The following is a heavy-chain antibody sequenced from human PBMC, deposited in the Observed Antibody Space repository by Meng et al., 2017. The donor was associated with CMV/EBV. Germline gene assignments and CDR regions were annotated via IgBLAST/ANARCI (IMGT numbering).Heavy chain of an antibody. Sequence: GGSLRLSCAASGFTFDDYAMHGVRQAPGKGLEWVSVISWNSGSIGYADSVKGRFTISRDNAKNFLYLQMNSLRAEDTALYYCAKGSYHDYWGQGTLVTVSS. J-gene: IGHJ4*02. V-gene: IGHV3-9*01. CDR2: ISWNSGSI. CDR1: GFTFDDYA. CDR3: AKGSYHDY. D-gene: IGHD1-26*01.